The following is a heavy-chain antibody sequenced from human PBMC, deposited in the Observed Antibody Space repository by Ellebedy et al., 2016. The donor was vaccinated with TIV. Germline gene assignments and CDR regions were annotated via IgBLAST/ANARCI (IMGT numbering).Heavy chain of an antibody. Sequence: AASVKVSCKASGYTFTGYYIHWVRQAPGEGLEWMRRINPDRGDTDYAQKFQGRVTMTRDTSISTAYMEMSRLRSDDTAVYFCARGLGWLQRDSDYWGQGTLVTVSS. J-gene: IGHJ4*02. CDR2: INPDRGDT. CDR1: GYTFTGYY. V-gene: IGHV1-2*06. D-gene: IGHD5-24*01. CDR3: ARGLGWLQRDSDY.